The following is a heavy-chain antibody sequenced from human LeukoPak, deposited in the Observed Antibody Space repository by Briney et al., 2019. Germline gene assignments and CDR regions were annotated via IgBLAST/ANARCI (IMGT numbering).Heavy chain of an antibody. CDR2: IYYSGST. D-gene: IGHD6-19*01. Sequence: SETLSLTCPVSGGSISSYYWSWIRQPPGKGLEWIGYIYYSGSTNYNPSLKSRVTISVDTSKNQFSLKLSSVTAADTAVYYCASTGYSSGWFDYWGQGTLVTVSS. V-gene: IGHV4-59*01. J-gene: IGHJ4*02. CDR1: GGSISSYY. CDR3: ASTGYSSGWFDY.